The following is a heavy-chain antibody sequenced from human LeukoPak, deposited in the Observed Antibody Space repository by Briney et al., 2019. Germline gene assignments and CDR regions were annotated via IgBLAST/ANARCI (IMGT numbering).Heavy chain of an antibody. CDR2: IYYSGST. J-gene: IGHJ3*02. CDR3: ASYSGTTNDAFDT. V-gene: IGHV4-39*01. CDR1: GGSISSSSYY. D-gene: IGHD1-26*01. Sequence: KTSETLSLTCTVSGGSISSSSYYWGWIRQPPGKGLEWIGSIYYSGSTYYNPSLKSRVTISVDTSKNQFSLKLSSVTAADTAVYYCASYSGTTNDAFDTWGQGTMVTVSS.